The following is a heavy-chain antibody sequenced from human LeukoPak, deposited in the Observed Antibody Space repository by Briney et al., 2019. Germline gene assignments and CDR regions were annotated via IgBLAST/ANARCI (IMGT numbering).Heavy chain of an antibody. J-gene: IGHJ6*02. CDR1: GFTFSDYY. CDR2: ISSSGSSR. Sequence: PGGPLRLSCAASGFTFSDYYMSWIRLAPGKGLELVSYISSSGSSRYDADSVKGRFIISRDNAKKSLYLQMNSLRAEDTAVYYCARAKVLGTYYAMDVWGQGTTVTVSS. D-gene: IGHD4/OR15-4a*01. CDR3: ARAKVLGTYYAMDV. V-gene: IGHV3-11*01.